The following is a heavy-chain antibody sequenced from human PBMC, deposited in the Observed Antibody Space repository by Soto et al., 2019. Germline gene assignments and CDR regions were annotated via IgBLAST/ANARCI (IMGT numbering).Heavy chain of an antibody. J-gene: IGHJ6*01. CDR1: GFTFDDYG. D-gene: IGHD3-16*01. CDR2: INWNGGST. V-gene: IGHV3-20*04. CDR3: ARAEKNYAYVPMDV. Sequence: EVQLVESGGGVVRPGGSLRLSCAASGFTFDDYGMGWVRQAPGKGLEWVSGINWNGGSTVYADSVKGRFTISRDNAKNSLYLQVNSLRAEDTALYYCARAEKNYAYVPMDVWGQGTTVTVSS.